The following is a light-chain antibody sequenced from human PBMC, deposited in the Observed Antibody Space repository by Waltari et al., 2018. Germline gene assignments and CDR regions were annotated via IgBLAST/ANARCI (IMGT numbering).Light chain of an antibody. CDR2: EIN. Sequence: QSALTQPPSASGSPGQSVTISCTGTSSAVGGYDYVSWYQQHPGKAPKLMLYEINKRPSGVPNRFSGSRSGNTASLTVSGLRPEDEADYYCSSYAGSNRVIFGGGTKLTVL. V-gene: IGLV2-8*01. CDR3: SSYAGSNRVI. J-gene: IGLJ2*01. CDR1: SSAVGGYDY.